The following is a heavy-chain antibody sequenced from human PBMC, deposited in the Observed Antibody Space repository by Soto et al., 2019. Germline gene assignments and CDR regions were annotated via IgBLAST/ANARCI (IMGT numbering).Heavy chain of an antibody. CDR1: GFTFSSYA. J-gene: IGHJ6*02. V-gene: IGHV3-64*01. Sequence: GGSLRLSCAASGFTFSSYAMHWVRQAPGKGLEYVSAISSNGGSTDYANSVKGRFIISRDNSKNTLYLQMGSLRAEDMAVYYCARDWGWFGELYYGMDVWGQGTTVTVSS. CDR2: ISSNGGST. D-gene: IGHD3-10*01. CDR3: ARDWGWFGELYYGMDV.